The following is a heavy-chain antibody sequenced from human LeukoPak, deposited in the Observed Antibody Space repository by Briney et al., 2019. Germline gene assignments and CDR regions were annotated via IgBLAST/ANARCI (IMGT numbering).Heavy chain of an antibody. J-gene: IGHJ4*02. D-gene: IGHD6-13*01. CDR3: AGIAAAGGDY. Sequence: SVKVSCKASGGTFTSYAISWVRQAPGQGLEWMGRIIPILGIANYAQKFQGRVTITADKSTSTAYMELSSLRSDDTAVYYCAGIAAAGGDYWGQGTLVTVSS. CDR1: GGTFTSYA. CDR2: IIPILGIA. V-gene: IGHV1-69*04.